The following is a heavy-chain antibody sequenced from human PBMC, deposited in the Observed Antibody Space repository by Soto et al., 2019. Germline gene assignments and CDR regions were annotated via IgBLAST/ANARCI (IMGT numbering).Heavy chain of an antibody. J-gene: IGHJ4*02. CDR1: GFSLSTSGVG. D-gene: IGHD1-7*01. CDR3: AHRRIGVSQWNYGDFDS. V-gene: IGHV2-5*02. CDR2: IYWDDEK. Sequence: QITLKESGPTLVKPTQTLTLTCTFSGFSLSTSGVGVGWVRQPPGKALEWLVFIYWDDEKRYSPSLRSRLTITKDTSKNQVVLTMTNVDPVDTATYFCAHRRIGVSQWNYGDFDSWGQGTLVTVSS.